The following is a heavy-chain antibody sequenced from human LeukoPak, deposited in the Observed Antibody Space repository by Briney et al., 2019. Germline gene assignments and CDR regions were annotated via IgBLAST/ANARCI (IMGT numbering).Heavy chain of an antibody. Sequence: ASVKVSCKASGYTFTSYGISWVRQAPGQGLEWMGWISAYNGNTNYAQKLQGRVTMTTDTSTSTAYMELRSLRSDDTAVYYCARDYPSGRVYYYYYGMDVWGQGTTVTVSS. V-gene: IGHV1-18*01. CDR1: GYTFTSYG. CDR3: ARDYPSGRVYYYYYGMDV. J-gene: IGHJ6*02. CDR2: ISAYNGNT.